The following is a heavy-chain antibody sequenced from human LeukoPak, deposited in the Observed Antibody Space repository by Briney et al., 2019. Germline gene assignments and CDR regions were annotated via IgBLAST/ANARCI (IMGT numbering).Heavy chain of an antibody. CDR2: ISSSGSTI. J-gene: IGHJ4*02. D-gene: IGHD3-3*01. CDR1: GFTFSDYY. Sequence: PGGSLRLSCAASGFTFSDYYMSWIREAPGKGLEWVSYISSSGSTIYYADSVKGRFTISRDNAKNSLYLQMNSLRAEDTAVYYCATFWSGYYNPYFAYWGQGTLVTVSS. CDR3: ATFWSGYYNPYFAY. V-gene: IGHV3-11*01.